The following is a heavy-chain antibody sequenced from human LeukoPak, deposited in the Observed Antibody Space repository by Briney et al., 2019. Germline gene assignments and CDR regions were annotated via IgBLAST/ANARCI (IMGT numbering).Heavy chain of an antibody. J-gene: IGHJ4*02. CDR3: AKRGKGSGSYLDY. CDR1: GFTFSSYA. Sequence: GGSLRLSCAASGFTFSSYAMHWVRQAPGKGLEWVAVISYDGSNKYYADSVKGRFTISRDNSKNTLYLQMNSLRAEDTAVYYCAKRGKGSGSYLDYWGQGTLVTVSS. D-gene: IGHD3-10*01. CDR2: ISYDGSNK. V-gene: IGHV3-30*04.